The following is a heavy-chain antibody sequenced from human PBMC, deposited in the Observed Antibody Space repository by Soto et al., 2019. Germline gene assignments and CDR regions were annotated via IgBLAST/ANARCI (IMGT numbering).Heavy chain of an antibody. D-gene: IGHD6-19*01. V-gene: IGHV1-69*01. CDR1: GDTSDSFS. J-gene: IGHJ5*02. Sequence: QVQLVQSGAEVKKPGSSVRVSCKASGDTSDSFSISWVRQAPGQGLEWMGGIIPMFVTGNYAQKFQGRLTIAADESTGTSYMDLKSLRSEDTAVYFCARENRDDNSGWYSSSDWFDPWGQGTLVTVSS. CDR2: IIPMFVTG. CDR3: ARENRDDNSGWYSSSDWFDP.